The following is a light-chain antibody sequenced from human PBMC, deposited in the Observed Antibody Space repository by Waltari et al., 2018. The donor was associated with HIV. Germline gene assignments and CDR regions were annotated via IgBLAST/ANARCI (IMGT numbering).Light chain of an antibody. Sequence: QSVLTQPPSASGTPGQRVTISCSGGSSNIGSNAVSWYQQLPGTAPKLLIYSDKQRPSGVPDRFPGSKSGTSAALAISGLQSEDEADYHCAGWDDSVDGPVFGGGTILTVL. CDR1: SSNIGSNA. CDR3: AGWDDSVDGPV. CDR2: SDK. V-gene: IGLV1-44*01. J-gene: IGLJ3*02.